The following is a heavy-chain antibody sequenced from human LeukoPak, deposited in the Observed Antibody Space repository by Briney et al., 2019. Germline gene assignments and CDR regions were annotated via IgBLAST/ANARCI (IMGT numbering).Heavy chain of an antibody. CDR1: GGSFSGYY. J-gene: IGHJ5*02. D-gene: IGHD6-6*01. CDR3: ARRKEYVGWFDT. V-gene: IGHV4-34*01. Sequence: SETLSLTCAVYGGSFSGYYWSWIRQPPKKGLEWIGDINHSGSTNYNASLQSRVTMSVDTSKNQFSLKMNAVTAADTALYYCARRKEYVGWFDTWGQGTLVTFSS. CDR2: INHSGST.